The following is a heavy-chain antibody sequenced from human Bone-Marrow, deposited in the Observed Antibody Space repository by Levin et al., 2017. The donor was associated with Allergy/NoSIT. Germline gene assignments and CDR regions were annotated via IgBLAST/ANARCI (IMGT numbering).Heavy chain of an antibody. Sequence: PGGSLRLSCAASGFPFSVYTMTWVRQAPGKGLEWIASIRSDSRSRDYADSVKGRFTVSRDNAKNSLYLRMNSLRGEDTAIYHCVRMGGNADMQARPLDFWGQGTLVTVSS. CDR2: IRSDSRSR. CDR1: GFPFSVYT. D-gene: IGHD2-15*01. CDR3: VRMGGNADMQARPLDF. V-gene: IGHV3-21*06. J-gene: IGHJ4*02.